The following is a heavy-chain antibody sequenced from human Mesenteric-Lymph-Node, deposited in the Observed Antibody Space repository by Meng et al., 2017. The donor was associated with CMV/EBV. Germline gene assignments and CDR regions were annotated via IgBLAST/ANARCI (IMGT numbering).Heavy chain of an antibody. D-gene: IGHD3-3*01. CDR2: VSYDGRDK. V-gene: IGHV3-30*04. Sequence: GESLKISCAASGFTFSSYAIHWVRQAPGKGLECVAVVSYDGRDKYYADSVKGRFTISRDNSKNTLYLQMNSLRAEDTAIYYCVRAPYNFGYYFDFWGQGTLVTVSS. CDR3: VRAPYNFGYYFDF. J-gene: IGHJ4*02. CDR1: GFTFSSYA.